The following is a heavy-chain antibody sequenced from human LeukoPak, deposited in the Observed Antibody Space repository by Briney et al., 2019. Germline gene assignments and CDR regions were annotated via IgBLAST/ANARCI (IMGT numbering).Heavy chain of an antibody. CDR3: ARGCGGDCYSGDY. D-gene: IGHD2-21*02. CDR2: ISYDGSNK. CDR1: GFTFISYA. J-gene: IGHJ4*02. V-gene: IGHV3-30*01. Sequence: GGSLRLSCAASGFTFISYAMHWVRQAPGKGLEWVAVISYDGSNKNYADSVKGRFTISRDNSKNTLYLQMNSLRAEDTAVYHCARGCGGDCYSGDYWGQGTLVTVSS.